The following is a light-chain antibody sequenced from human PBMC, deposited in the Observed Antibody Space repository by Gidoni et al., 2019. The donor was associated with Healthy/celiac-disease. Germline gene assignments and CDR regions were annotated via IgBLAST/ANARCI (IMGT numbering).Light chain of an antibody. CDR3: QQYGSSPALT. CDR2: GAS. Sequence: DIVLTQSPGTLSLSPGERATLSCRASQSVSRSYLAWYQQKPGQAPRLLIYGASSRATGSPDRFSGSGAGTDFTLTISRLEPEDFAVYYCQQYGSSPALTFGGGTKVEIK. V-gene: IGKV3-20*01. J-gene: IGKJ4*01. CDR1: QSVSRSY.